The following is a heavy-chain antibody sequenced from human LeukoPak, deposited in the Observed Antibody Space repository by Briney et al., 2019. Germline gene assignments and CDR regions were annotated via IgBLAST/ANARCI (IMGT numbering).Heavy chain of an antibody. D-gene: IGHD4-17*01. CDR2: IRYDGTNK. V-gene: IGHV3-33*01. J-gene: IGHJ4*02. Sequence: PGGSLRLSCAASGFTFSNYGMHWVRQAPGKGLEWVAVIRYDGTNKYYADSVRGRFTISRDNSKNTLYLQMNSLRADDTAVYYCARDMYYGDYEIDYWGQGTLVTVSS. CDR1: GFTFSNYG. CDR3: ARDMYYGDYEIDY.